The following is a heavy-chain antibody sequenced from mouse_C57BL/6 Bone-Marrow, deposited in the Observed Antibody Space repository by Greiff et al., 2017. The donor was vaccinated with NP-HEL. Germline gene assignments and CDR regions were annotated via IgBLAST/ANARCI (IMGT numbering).Heavy chain of an antibody. D-gene: IGHD1-1*01. V-gene: IGHV5-9-1*02. CDR2: ISSGGDYI. J-gene: IGHJ1*03. CDR1: GFTFSSYA. Sequence: EVQGVESGEGLVKPGGSLKLSCAASGFTFSSYAMSWVRQTPEKRLEWVAYISSGGDYIYYADTVKGRFTISRDNARNTLYLQMSSLKSEDTAMYYCTRDPYYYGSSPYWYFDVWGTGTTVTVSS. CDR3: TRDPYYYGSSPYWYFDV.